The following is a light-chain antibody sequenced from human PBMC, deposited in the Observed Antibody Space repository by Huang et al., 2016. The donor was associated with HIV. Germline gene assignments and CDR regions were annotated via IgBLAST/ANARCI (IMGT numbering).Light chain of an antibody. CDR2: AAS. CDR1: QSISSY. CDR3: QQSYSTPRT. V-gene: IGKV1-39*01. Sequence: DIQMTQSPSSLSASVGDSVTINCRASQSISSYLNWYQQKPGKAPKRRIYAASSLQSGVPSRFSGSGSGTDFTLTISSLQPEDVATYYCQQSYSTPRTFGQGTKLEIK. J-gene: IGKJ2*01.